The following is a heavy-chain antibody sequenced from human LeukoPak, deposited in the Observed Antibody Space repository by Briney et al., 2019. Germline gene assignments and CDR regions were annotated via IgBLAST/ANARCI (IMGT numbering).Heavy chain of an antibody. J-gene: IGHJ5*02. CDR1: GGTFNNSA. CDR2: IMPLFGTA. D-gene: IGHD4-17*01. CDR3: ARNVHGDYGSGWFDP. V-gene: IGHV1-69*05. Sequence: SVKVSCKTSGGTFNNSAISWVRQAPGQGLEWLGGIMPLFGTAGYAQKFQGRVTITKDESTRTVYLELTSLTSDDTAVYYCARNVHGDYGSGWFDPWGQGNLVSVSS.